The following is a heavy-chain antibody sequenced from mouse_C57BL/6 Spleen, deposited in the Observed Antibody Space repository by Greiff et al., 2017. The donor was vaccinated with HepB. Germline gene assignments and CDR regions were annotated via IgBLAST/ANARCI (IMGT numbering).Heavy chain of an antibody. Sequence: QVQLKQSGPELVKPGASVKISCKASGYAFSSSWMNWVKQRPGKGLEWIGRIYPGDGDTNYNGKFKGKATLTADKSSSTAYMQLSSLTSEDSAVYFCARSAREAGFAYWCQGTLVTVSA. J-gene: IGHJ3*01. D-gene: IGHD3-1*01. CDR3: ARSAREAGFAY. CDR2: IYPGDGDT. V-gene: IGHV1-82*01. CDR1: GYAFSSSW.